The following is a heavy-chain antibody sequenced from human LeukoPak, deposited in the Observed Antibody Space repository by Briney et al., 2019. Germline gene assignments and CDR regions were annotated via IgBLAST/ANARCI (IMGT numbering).Heavy chain of an antibody. CDR2: IIPILGIA. Sequence: GASVKVSCKASGGTFSSYAISWVRQAPGQGLEWMGRIIPILGIANYAQKFQGRVAITADKSTSTAYMELSSLRSEDTAVYYCARDGRERWLQLHPHYYYYGMDVWGQGTTVTVSS. V-gene: IGHV1-69*04. CDR1: GGTFSSYA. D-gene: IGHD5-24*01. CDR3: ARDGRERWLQLHPHYYYYGMDV. J-gene: IGHJ6*02.